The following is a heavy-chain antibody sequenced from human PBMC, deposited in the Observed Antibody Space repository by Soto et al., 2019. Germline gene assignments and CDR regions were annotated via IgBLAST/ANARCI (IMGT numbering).Heavy chain of an antibody. J-gene: IGHJ6*01. D-gene: IGHD4-4*01. CDR1: VGTFSSYA. CDR2: IIPIFGTA. V-gene: IGHV1-69*13. CDR3: ARDLTVTTGDYYYYYGMDV. Sequence: SVKVSCKASVGTFSSYAISWVRQAPGQGLEWMGGIIPIFGTANYAQKFQGRVTITADESTSTAYMELSSLRSEDTAVYYCARDLTVTTGDYYYYYGMDVWGQGTTVTVSS.